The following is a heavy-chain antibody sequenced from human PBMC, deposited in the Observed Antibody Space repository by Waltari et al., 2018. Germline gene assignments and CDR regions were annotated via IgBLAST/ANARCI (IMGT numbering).Heavy chain of an antibody. CDR2: INAGNGNT. V-gene: IGHV1-3*01. CDR1: GYTFTSYA. D-gene: IGHD3-10*01. CDR3: ARGHGSVYYYYGMDV. Sequence: QVQLVQSGAEVKKPGASVKVSCKASGYTFTSYAMHWVRQAPGQRLEWMGWINAGNGNTKYSQKFQGRVTITRDTSASTAYMELSSLRSEDTAVYYCARGHGSVYYYYGMDVWGQGTTVTVSS. J-gene: IGHJ6*02.